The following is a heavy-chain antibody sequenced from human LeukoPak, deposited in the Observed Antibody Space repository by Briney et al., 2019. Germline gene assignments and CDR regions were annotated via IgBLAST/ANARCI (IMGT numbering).Heavy chain of an antibody. CDR2: IYPGDSDT. CDR3: ARMITFGGAYYFDY. CDR1: GYSFTSYW. V-gene: IGHV5-51*01. D-gene: IGHD3-16*01. Sequence: GESLRISCKGSGYSFTSYWISWVRQMPGKGLGWMGTIYPGDSDTRYSPSFQGQVTISADKSINTAYLQWSSLKASDTAMYYCARMITFGGAYYFDYWGQGTLVTVSS. J-gene: IGHJ4*02.